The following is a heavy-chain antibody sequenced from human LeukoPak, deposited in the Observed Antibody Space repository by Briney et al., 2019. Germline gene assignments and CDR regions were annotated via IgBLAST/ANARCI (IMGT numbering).Heavy chain of an antibody. CDR2: INPNSGGT. CDR3: ATGGYCSSTSCYMPFDY. D-gene: IGHD2-2*02. CDR1: GYTFTGYY. Sequence: ASVKVSCKASGYTFTGYYMHWVRQAPGQGLEWMGRINPNSGGTNYAQKFQGRVTMTRDTSISTAYMELSSLRSDDTAVYYCATGGYCSSTSCYMPFDYWGQGTLVTVSS. J-gene: IGHJ4*02. V-gene: IGHV1-2*06.